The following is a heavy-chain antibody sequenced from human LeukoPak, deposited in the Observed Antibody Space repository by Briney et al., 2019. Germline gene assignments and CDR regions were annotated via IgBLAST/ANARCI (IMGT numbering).Heavy chain of an antibody. Sequence: SETLSLTCTLSGGSISSYYWSWIRQPPGKGLEWIGYIYTSGSTNYNPSLKSRVTISVDTSKNQFSLKLSSVTAADTAVYYCARQESVEIWFNPWGQGTLVTVSS. CDR3: ARQESVEIWFNP. CDR1: GGSISSYY. J-gene: IGHJ5*02. D-gene: IGHD3-10*01. CDR2: IYTSGST. V-gene: IGHV4-4*09.